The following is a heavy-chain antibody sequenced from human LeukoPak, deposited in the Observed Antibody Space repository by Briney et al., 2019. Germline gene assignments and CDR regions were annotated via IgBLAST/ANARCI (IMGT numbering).Heavy chain of an antibody. CDR3: AKRLGDQRAFDY. J-gene: IGHJ4*02. D-gene: IGHD2-21*02. CDR1: GFTFSYYA. CDR2: ISGTSGTI. V-gene: IGHV3-23*01. Sequence: GGSLRLSCAASGFTFSYYAMSWVRQAPGKRLEWVSGISGTSGTINYADPVKGRFTISRDNSKNTVYLQMNSLRAEDTAVYYCAKRLGDQRAFDYWGQGTLVTVPS.